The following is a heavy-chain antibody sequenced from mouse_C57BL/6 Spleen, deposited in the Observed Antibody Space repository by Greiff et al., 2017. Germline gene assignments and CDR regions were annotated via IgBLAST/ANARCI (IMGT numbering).Heavy chain of an antibody. CDR3: ARNRDDYPYWYFDV. D-gene: IGHD2-4*01. Sequence: QVQLKESGPGLVQPSQSLSITCTVSGFSLTSYGVHWVRQSPGKGLEWLGVIWSGGSTDYNAAFISRLSISKDNSKSQVFFKMNSLQADDTAIYYCARNRDDYPYWYFDVWGTGTTVTVSS. V-gene: IGHV2-2*01. CDR1: GFSLTSYG. J-gene: IGHJ1*03. CDR2: IWSGGST.